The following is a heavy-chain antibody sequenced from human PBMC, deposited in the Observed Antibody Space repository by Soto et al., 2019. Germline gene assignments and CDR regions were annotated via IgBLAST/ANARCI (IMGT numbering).Heavy chain of an antibody. CDR3: ARSITIFGVVALHEDYYYGMDV. V-gene: IGHV1-69*01. D-gene: IGHD3-3*01. J-gene: IGHJ6*02. CDR1: GGTFSSYA. Sequence: QVQLVQSGAEVKKPESSVKVSCKASGGTFSSYAISWVRQAPGQGLEWMGGIIPIFGTANYAQKFQGRVTITADESTSTAYMELSSLRSEDTAVYYCARSITIFGVVALHEDYYYGMDVWGQGTTVTVSS. CDR2: IIPIFGTA.